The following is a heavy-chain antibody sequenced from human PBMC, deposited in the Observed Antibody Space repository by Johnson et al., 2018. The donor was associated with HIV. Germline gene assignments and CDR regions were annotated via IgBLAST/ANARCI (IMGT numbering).Heavy chain of an antibody. D-gene: IGHD6-13*01. Sequence: VQLVESGGGLIQPGGSLRLSCVASGFTVSSNYMSWVRQAPGKGLEWVSVIYSGGTTYYADSVKGRFTISRDNSKNMLYLQMNSLRAEDTAVYYCAKSIAAAGTNAFDIWGQGTMVTVSS. V-gene: IGHV3-53*01. J-gene: IGHJ3*02. CDR3: AKSIAAAGTNAFDI. CDR1: GFTVSSNY. CDR2: IYSGGTT.